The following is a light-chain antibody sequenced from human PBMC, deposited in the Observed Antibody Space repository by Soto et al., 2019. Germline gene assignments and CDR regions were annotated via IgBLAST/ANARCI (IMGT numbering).Light chain of an antibody. Sequence: DIVMTQSPDSLAVSLGERATVNCKSRQSVLHRSSNKNFLAWYQQKPGQPPKLLISWASTRESGVPDRFSGSRSETDFALTISSLQAEDVAVYFCQHYYNTPWTFGQGTKVEIK. CDR2: WAS. V-gene: IGKV4-1*01. CDR3: QHYYNTPWT. CDR1: QSVLHRSSNKNF. J-gene: IGKJ1*01.